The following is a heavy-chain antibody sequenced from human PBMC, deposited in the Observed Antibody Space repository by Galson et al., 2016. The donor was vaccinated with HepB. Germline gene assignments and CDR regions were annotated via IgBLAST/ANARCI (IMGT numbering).Heavy chain of an antibody. CDR3: ARHPAQIISTVSDY. V-gene: IGHV5-10-1*01. Sequence: QSGAEVKKPGESLRISCQASGYSFTTYWISWVRQMPGGGLEWMGRIDPRGSHSNYNPSFEGHVTISVDNSINTAFLQWSSLKASDTAMYYCARHPAQIISTVSDYWGQGTLVTVSS. D-gene: IGHD3-3*02. CDR1: GYSFTTYW. CDR2: IDPRGSHS. J-gene: IGHJ4*02.